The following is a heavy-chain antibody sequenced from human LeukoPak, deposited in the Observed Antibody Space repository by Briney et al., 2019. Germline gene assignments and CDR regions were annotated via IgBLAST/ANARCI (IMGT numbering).Heavy chain of an antibody. CDR3: AKGRSSGWAPFDY. Sequence: PGGSLRLSCAASGFTFSNAWMSWVRQAPGKGLEWVAVISYDGSNKYYADSVKGRFTISRDNSKNTLYLQMNSLRAEDTAVYYCAKGRSSGWAPFDYWGQGTLVTVSS. V-gene: IGHV3-30*18. D-gene: IGHD6-19*01. J-gene: IGHJ4*02. CDR2: ISYDGSNK. CDR1: GFTFSNAW.